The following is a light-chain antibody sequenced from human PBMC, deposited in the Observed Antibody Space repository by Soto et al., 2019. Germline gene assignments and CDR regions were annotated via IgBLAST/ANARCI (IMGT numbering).Light chain of an antibody. CDR3: QHYNNWPPWT. V-gene: IGKV3-15*01. CDR2: GAS. Sequence: EIVLTQSPGTLAVSPGERASLSCRASQSVDSNLAWYQQRPGQAPRLLIYGASTRATGIPARFIGSGSGTEFTLTISSLQSEDFAVYYCQHYNNWPPWTFGQGTKVDIK. CDR1: QSVDSN. J-gene: IGKJ1*01.